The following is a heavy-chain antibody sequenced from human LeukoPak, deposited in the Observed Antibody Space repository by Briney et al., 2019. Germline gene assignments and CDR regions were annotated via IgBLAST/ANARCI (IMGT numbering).Heavy chain of an antibody. J-gene: IGHJ6*04. V-gene: IGHV4-61*01. D-gene: IGHD2-2*02. CDR2: IYYSGST. CDR1: GGSVSSGSYY. CDR3: ARVVGYCSSTSCYKNYYYYGMDV. Sequence: PSETLSLTCTVSGGSVSSGSYYWSWIRQPPGKGLEWIGYIYYSGSTNYNPSLKSRVTISVDTSKNQFSLKLSSVTAADTAVYYCARVVGYCSSTSCYKNYYYYGMDVWGKGTTVTVSS.